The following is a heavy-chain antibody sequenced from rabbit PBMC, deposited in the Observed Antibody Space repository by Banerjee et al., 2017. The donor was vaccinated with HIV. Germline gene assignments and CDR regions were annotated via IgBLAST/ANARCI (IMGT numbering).Heavy chain of an antibody. CDR1: GFSLNDWYV. CDR2: IYSASATT. D-gene: IGHD3-3*01. J-gene: IGHJ4*01. V-gene: IGHV1S45*01. CDR3: ARDLTGAVGWNFDL. Sequence: QEQLEESGGDLVKPEGSLTLTCKASGFSLNDWYVMRWVRQAPGKGLEWIATIYSASATTYYATWAKGRFTISKTSWTTVTLQMTSLTAADTASYFCARDLTGAVGWNFDLWGQGTLVTVS.